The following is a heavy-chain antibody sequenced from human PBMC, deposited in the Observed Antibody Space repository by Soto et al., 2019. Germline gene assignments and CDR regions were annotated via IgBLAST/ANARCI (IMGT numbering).Heavy chain of an antibody. V-gene: IGHV3-21*01. Sequence: GGSLRLSCAASGFTFSSYSMNWVRQAPGKGLEWVSSISSSSSYIYYADSVKGRFTISRDNAKNSLYLQMNSLRAEDTAVYYCARALLYYDILTGYSQYYYYGMDVWGQGTTVTVSS. J-gene: IGHJ6*02. CDR1: GFTFSSYS. D-gene: IGHD3-9*01. CDR2: ISSSSSYI. CDR3: ARALLYYDILTGYSQYYYYGMDV.